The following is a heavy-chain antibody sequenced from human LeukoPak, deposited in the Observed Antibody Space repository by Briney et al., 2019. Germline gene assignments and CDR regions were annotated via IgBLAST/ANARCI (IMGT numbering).Heavy chain of an antibody. CDR1: GFTFSSYG. Sequence: GGSLRLSCAASGFTFSSYGMSWVRQAPGKGLEWVSAISGSGGSTYYADSVKGRFTISRDSSKTTLYLQMNSLRAKDTAVYYCAKDSLVNYYDSSGYHPSGYWGQGTLVTVSS. J-gene: IGHJ4*02. V-gene: IGHV3-23*01. CDR3: AKDSLVNYYDSSGYHPSGY. CDR2: ISGSGGST. D-gene: IGHD3-22*01.